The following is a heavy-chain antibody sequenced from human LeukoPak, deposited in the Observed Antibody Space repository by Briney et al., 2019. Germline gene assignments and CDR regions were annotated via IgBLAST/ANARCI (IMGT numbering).Heavy chain of an antibody. D-gene: IGHD5-24*01. CDR2: VSSSSYI. CDR1: GFTFSSCN. V-gene: IGHV3-21*01. CDR3: AREQTDGWYFDY. Sequence: GGSLRLSCAASGFTFSSCNMNWVRQAPGKGLEWVSSVSSSSYIYYADSVKGRFTISRDNAKNSLYLQMDSLRAEDTAVYYCAREQTDGWYFDYWGQGTLVTVSS. J-gene: IGHJ4*02.